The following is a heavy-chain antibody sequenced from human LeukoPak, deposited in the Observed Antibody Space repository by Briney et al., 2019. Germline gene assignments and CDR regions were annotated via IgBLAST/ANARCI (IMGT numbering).Heavy chain of an antibody. CDR3: ARIITIFGVVTYFDY. D-gene: IGHD3-3*01. V-gene: IGHV4-31*03. Sequence: PSQTLSLTCTVSGGSISSGGCYWSWLRQHAGKGLEWIGYVSYSGSTYYNPSLRSRASISVDTSKKQFTLKMISVTAADTAVYYCARIITIFGVVTYFDYWGQGTLVTVSS. CDR2: VSYSGST. J-gene: IGHJ4*02. CDR1: GGSISSGGCY.